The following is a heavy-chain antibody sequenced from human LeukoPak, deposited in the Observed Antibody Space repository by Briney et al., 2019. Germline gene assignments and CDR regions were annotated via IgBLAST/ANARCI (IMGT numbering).Heavy chain of an antibody. Sequence: PGGSLRLSCAASGFTFNTYGMSWVRQAPGKGLEWAANIKQDGSEKYYVDSVKGRFTISRDNAKNSLYLQMNSLRAEDTAVYYCARDTELLWFGEYKYYYYYMDVWGKGTTVTISS. CDR1: GFTFNTYG. CDR2: IKQDGSEK. J-gene: IGHJ6*03. V-gene: IGHV3-7*01. D-gene: IGHD3-10*01. CDR3: ARDTELLWFGEYKYYYYYMDV.